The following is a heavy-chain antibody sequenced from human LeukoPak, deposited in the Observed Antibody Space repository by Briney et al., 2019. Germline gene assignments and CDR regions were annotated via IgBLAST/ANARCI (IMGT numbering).Heavy chain of an antibody. CDR2: IIPILGIA. CDR3: ALLWFGEWRGYYYYYGMDV. V-gene: IGHV1-69*04. J-gene: IGHJ6*02. D-gene: IGHD3-10*01. Sequence: SAKVSCKASGGTFSSYAISWVRQAPGQGLGWMGRIIPILGIANYAQKFQGRVTITADKSTSTAYMELSSLRSEDTAVYYCALLWFGEWRGYYYYYGMDVWGQGTTVTVSS. CDR1: GGTFSSYA.